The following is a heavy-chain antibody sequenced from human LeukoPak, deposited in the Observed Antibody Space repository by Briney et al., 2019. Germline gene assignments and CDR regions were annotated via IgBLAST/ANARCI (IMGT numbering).Heavy chain of an antibody. CDR3: ARSVDSLLNFDY. Sequence: SETLSLTCTVSGGSINSYYWNWIRQPPGKGLEWVGYISYSGYTNYNPSLKSRVTISVDTSKNQFSLTLSSVTAADTAVYYCARSVDSLLNFDYWGQGTLVTVSS. V-gene: IGHV4-59*08. D-gene: IGHD3-22*01. J-gene: IGHJ4*02. CDR2: ISYSGYT. CDR1: GGSINSYY.